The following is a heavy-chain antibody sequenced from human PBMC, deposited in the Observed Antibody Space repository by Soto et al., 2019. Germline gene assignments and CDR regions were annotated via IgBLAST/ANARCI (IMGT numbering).Heavy chain of an antibody. CDR3: AIGGGQIYYKGLDV. V-gene: IGHV3-11*01. CDR1: GLFFSDYY. Sequence: PGGSLRLSCAASGLFFSDYYLSWIRQAPGKALECVAHISGTGDTKYYADSVTGRFTISRDNPKNSLHLQMNSLRPEDAAVYYCAIGGGQIYYKGLDVWGQGTTVTVSS. CDR2: ISGTGDTK. J-gene: IGHJ6*02. D-gene: IGHD3-10*01.